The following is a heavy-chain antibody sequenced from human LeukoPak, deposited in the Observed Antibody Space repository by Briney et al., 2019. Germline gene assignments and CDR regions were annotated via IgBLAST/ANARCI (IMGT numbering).Heavy chain of an antibody. Sequence: GGSLRLSCGASGFPFSHFAMTWVRQTPGKGLEWVSAISGSGGSTYYADSVKGRFTISRDNSKNTLYLQMNSLRAEDTAVYYCAKDYLGISFDYWGQGTLVTVSS. V-gene: IGHV3-23*01. J-gene: IGHJ4*02. CDR1: GFPFSHFA. CDR2: ISGSGGST. CDR3: AKDYLGISFDY. D-gene: IGHD7-27*01.